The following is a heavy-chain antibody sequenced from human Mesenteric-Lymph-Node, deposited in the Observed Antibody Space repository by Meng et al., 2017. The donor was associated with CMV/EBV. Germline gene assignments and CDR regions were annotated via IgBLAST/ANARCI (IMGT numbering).Heavy chain of an antibody. CDR1: GGSISSSSYY. D-gene: IGHD3-3*01. J-gene: IGHJ5*02. Sequence: SETLSPTCTVPGGSISSSSYYWGWIRQPPGKGLEWIGSIYYSGSTYYNPSLKSRVTISVDTSKNQFSLKLSSVTAADTAVYYCARDLLGDFWSGYWKLYNWFDPWGQGTLVTVSS. CDR2: IYYSGST. CDR3: ARDLLGDFWSGYWKLYNWFDP. V-gene: IGHV4-39*07.